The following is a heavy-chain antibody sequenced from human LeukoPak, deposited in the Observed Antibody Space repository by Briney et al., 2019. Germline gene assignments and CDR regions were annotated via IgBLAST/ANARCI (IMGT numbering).Heavy chain of an antibody. J-gene: IGHJ5*02. V-gene: IGHV3-23*01. CDR3: AKDPDVGALAMATIIGLGTWFYP. Sequence: GGSLRLSCAASGVTFSSYAMSWVRQAPGKGVEWVSAISGSGGSTYYADSVKGWFTISRDNSKHTLYPQMNSLRPEDTAVYYCAKDPDVGALAMATIIGLGTWFYPWGQGTLVTVSS. D-gene: IGHD5-24*01. CDR1: GVTFSSYA. CDR2: ISGSGGST.